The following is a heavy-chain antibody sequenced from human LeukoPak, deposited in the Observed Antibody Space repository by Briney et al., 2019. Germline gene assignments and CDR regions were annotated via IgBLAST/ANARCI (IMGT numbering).Heavy chain of an antibody. Sequence: GGSLRLSCAASGFTFSSYAMHWVRQAPGKGLEWVAVISYDGSNKYYADSVKGRFTISRDNSKNTLYLQMNSLRAEDTAVYYCARDHFEHYYDSSGYFDYWGQGTLVTVSS. D-gene: IGHD3-22*01. CDR1: GFTFSSYA. CDR3: ARDHFEHYYDSSGYFDY. V-gene: IGHV3-30-3*01. J-gene: IGHJ4*02. CDR2: ISYDGSNK.